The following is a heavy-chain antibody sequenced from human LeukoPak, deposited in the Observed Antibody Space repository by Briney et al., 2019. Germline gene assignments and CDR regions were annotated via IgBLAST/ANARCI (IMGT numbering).Heavy chain of an antibody. CDR1: GDSVSSNSAA. CDR3: ARVSLEAGFNWFDP. CDR2: TYYRSKWYN. Sequence: SQTLSLTCAISGDSVSSNSAAWNWIRQSPSRGLEWLGRTYYRSKWYNDYAVSVKSRITINPDTPKNQLSLQLNSVTPEDTAVYYCARVSLEAGFNWFDPWGQGTLVTVSS. V-gene: IGHV6-1*01. D-gene: IGHD6-19*01. J-gene: IGHJ5*02.